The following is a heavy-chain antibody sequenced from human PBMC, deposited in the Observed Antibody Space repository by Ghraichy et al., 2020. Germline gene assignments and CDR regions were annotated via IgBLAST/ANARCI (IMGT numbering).Heavy chain of an antibody. D-gene: IGHD4-11*01. CDR1: GFTFSSYA. CDR3: AKLTTFRHMDV. CDR2: ISGSGGST. J-gene: IGHJ6*02. V-gene: IGHV3-23*01. Sequence: GESLNISCAASGFTFSSYAMSWVRQAPGKGLEWVSAISGSGGSTYYADSVKGRFTISRDNSKNTLYLQMNSLRAEDTAVYYCAKLTTFRHMDVWGQGTTVTVSS.